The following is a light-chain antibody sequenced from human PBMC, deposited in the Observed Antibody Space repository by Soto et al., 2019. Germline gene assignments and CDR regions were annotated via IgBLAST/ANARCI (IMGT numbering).Light chain of an antibody. Sequence: EIVMTQSPATLSVSPGERATLSCRASQSVSTNLAWHQQKPGRAPRLLIYGATTRATGIPARFSGSGSGTEFTLTISSLQSEDFATYYCQQYDNLPLTFGGGTKVEFK. CDR3: QQYDNLPLT. CDR2: GAT. J-gene: IGKJ4*01. CDR1: QSVSTN. V-gene: IGKV3-15*01.